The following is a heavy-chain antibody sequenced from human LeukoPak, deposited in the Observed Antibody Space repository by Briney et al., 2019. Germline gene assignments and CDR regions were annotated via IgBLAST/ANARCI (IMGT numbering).Heavy chain of an antibody. CDR2: INPTGGST. CDR1: GYTFTSYY. J-gene: IGHJ5*02. D-gene: IGHD1-26*01. V-gene: IGHV1-46*01. Sequence: ASVKVSCKASGYTFTSYYMHWVRQAPGQGLEWMGLINPTGGSTGYAQKFQGRVTMTRDMSTSTDYMELSSLRSEDTAIYYCARDRGSSFHWFDPWGQGTLVTVSS. CDR3: ARDRGSSFHWFDP.